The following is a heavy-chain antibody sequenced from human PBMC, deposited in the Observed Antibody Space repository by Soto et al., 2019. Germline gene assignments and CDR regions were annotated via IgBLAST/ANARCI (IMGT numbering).Heavy chain of an antibody. V-gene: IGHV3-30-3*01. Sequence: QVQLVESGGGVVQPGRSLRLSCAASGFTFSSYAMHWVRQAPGKGLEWVGVISYDGSNKYYADSVKGRFTISRDNSKNTLYLQMNSLRAEDTAVYYCARTRVYAIDHPFDYWGQGTLVTVSS. D-gene: IGHD2-8*01. CDR3: ARTRVYAIDHPFDY. J-gene: IGHJ4*02. CDR1: GFTFSSYA. CDR2: ISYDGSNK.